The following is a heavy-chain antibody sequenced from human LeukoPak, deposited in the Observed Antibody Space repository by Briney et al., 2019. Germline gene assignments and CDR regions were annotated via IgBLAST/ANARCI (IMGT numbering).Heavy chain of an antibody. V-gene: IGHV2-5*01. J-gene: IGHJ4*02. Sequence: SGPTLVNPTQTLTLTCTFSGFSLSTSGVGVGWIRQPPGKALEWLALIYSNDDKRYSPSLNTRLTITKDTSKNQVVLTMTNMDPVDTATYSCAHSVIVGSTLGYFDYWGQGTLVTVSS. CDR3: AHSVIVGSTLGYFDY. CDR1: GFSLSTSGVG. CDR2: IYSNDDK. D-gene: IGHD1-26*01.